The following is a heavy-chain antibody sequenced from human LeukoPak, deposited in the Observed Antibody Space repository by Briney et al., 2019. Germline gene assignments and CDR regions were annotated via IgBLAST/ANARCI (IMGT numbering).Heavy chain of an antibody. D-gene: IGHD4-23*01. V-gene: IGHV1-46*01. Sequence: ASVKVSCKASGYTFTSYYMHWVRQAPGQGLEWMGIINPSGGSTSYAQKFQGRVTMTRDTSTGTVYMELSSLRSEDTAVYYCASVDRDYGGNSDYFDYWGQGTLVTVSS. CDR1: GYTFTSYY. CDR3: ASVDRDYGGNSDYFDY. CDR2: INPSGGST. J-gene: IGHJ4*02.